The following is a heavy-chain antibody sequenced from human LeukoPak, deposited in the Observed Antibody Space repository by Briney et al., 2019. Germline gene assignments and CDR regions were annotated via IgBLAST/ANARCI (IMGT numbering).Heavy chain of an antibody. D-gene: IGHD3-3*01. J-gene: IGHJ6*03. V-gene: IGHV4-59*01. CDR3: AREAPLWSGSNYYYYMDV. CDR1: GGSFISSY. Sequence: NTSETLSLTCTVSGGSFISSYWSWIRQPPGKGLEWIGYIYHDGSTKYNPALKSRVTITVDTSKSQFSLKLSSATAADTAVYYCAREAPLWSGSNYYYYMDVWGKGTTVTVSS. CDR2: IYHDGST.